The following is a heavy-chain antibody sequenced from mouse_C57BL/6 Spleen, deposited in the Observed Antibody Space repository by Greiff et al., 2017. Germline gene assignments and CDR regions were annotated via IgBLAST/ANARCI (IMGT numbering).Heavy chain of an antibody. CDR1: GYSFTDYN. CDR3: ARCNWDRYFDY. Sequence: VQLQQSGPELVKPGASVKISCKASGYSFTDYNMNWVKQSNGKSLEWIGVINPNYGTTSYNQKFKGKATLTVDQSSSTAYMRLKCQASEDSAVYYCARCNWDRYFDYWGQGTTLTVSS. V-gene: IGHV1-39*01. D-gene: IGHD4-1*01. J-gene: IGHJ2*01. CDR2: INPNYGTT.